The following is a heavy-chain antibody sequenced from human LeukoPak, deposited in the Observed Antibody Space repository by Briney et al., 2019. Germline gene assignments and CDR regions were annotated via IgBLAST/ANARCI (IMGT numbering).Heavy chain of an antibody. CDR2: IIPIFGTA. D-gene: IGHD6-6*01. V-gene: IGHV1-69*13. CDR3: VRCESSSSSWGYYYMDV. J-gene: IGHJ6*03. CDR1: GGTFSSYA. Sequence: SVKVSCKASGGTFSSYAISWVRQAPGQGLEWMGGIIPIFGTANYAQKFQGRVTITADESTSTAYMELSSLRSEDTAVYYCVRCESSSSSWGYYYMDVWGKGTTVTVSS.